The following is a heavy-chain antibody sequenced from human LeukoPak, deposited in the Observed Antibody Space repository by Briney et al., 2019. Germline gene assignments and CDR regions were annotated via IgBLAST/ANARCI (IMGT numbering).Heavy chain of an antibody. CDR1: GFTFSSYA. V-gene: IGHV3-23*01. Sequence: GGSLRLSCAASGFTFSSYAMSWVRQAPGKGLERVSAISGSGGSTYYADSVKGRSTISRDNSKNTLYLQMNSLRAEDTAVYYCAKNPFLGYCSGGSCLGYWGQGTLVTVSS. CDR3: AKNPFLGYCSGGSCLGY. CDR2: ISGSGGST. D-gene: IGHD2-15*01. J-gene: IGHJ4*02.